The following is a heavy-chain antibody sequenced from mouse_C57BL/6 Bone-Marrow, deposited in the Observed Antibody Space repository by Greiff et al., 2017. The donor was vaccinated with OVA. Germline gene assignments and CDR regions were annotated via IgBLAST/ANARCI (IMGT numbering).Heavy chain of an antibody. D-gene: IGHD4-1*01. CDR1: GYTFTSYW. J-gene: IGHJ3*01. CDR3: AREKNWDVFAY. CDR2: IDPSDSYS. V-gene: IGHV1-59*01. Sequence: VQLQQPGAELVRPGTSVKLSCKASGYTFTSYWMHWVQQRPGQGLEWIGVIDPSDSYSNSNPQFKGKATLTVDTSSSTAYMQRSSLTSEDSAVYYCAREKNWDVFAYWGQGTLVTVSA.